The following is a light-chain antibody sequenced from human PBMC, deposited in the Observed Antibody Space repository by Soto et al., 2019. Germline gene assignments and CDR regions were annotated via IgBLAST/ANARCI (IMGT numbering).Light chain of an antibody. CDR3: QQYHNCPDT. Sequence: EVVMTQSPATLSVSPGEIATPSCGASESVTTQLAWYQQKPGQATRLRIYGASTRATVIQARFSGSGFGTEFTLTISSLQSEDLAVYFCQQYHNCPDTFGQGSMLEI. J-gene: IGKJ2*01. CDR2: GAS. V-gene: IGKV3-15*01. CDR1: ESVTTQ.